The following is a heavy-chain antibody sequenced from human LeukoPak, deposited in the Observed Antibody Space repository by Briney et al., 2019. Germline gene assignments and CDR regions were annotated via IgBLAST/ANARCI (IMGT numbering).Heavy chain of an antibody. J-gene: IGHJ5*02. CDR3: ARGQRVSSSWYGWFDP. CDR1: GYTFTSYD. Sequence: ASVKDSCKASGYTFTSYDINWVRQATGQGLEWMGWMNPNSGNTGYAQKFQGRVTMTRNTSISTAYMELSSLRSEDTAVYYCARGQRVSSSWYGWFDPWGQGTLVTVSS. CDR2: MNPNSGNT. V-gene: IGHV1-8*01. D-gene: IGHD6-13*01.